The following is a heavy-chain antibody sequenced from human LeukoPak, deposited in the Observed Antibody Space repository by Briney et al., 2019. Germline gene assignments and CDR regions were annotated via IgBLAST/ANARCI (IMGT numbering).Heavy chain of an antibody. CDR2: VNPVSGRT. Sequence: ASVKVSCKTSGYNFIDYYMHWVRQAPGQGLEWMGWVNPVSGRTSIAQKFQDRISLTRDSSITTFLEVTRLTSDDTAIYYCARADRLVGSPYLIGPWGQGTLVTVSS. V-gene: IGHV1-2*02. D-gene: IGHD1-26*01. CDR3: ARADRLVGSPYLIGP. J-gene: IGHJ5*02. CDR1: GYNFIDYY.